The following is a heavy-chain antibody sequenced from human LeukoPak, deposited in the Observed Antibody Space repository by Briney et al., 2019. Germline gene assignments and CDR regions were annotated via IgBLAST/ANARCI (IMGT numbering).Heavy chain of an antibody. CDR3: AAQLWFGELLYPLDY. Sequence: GASVKVSCKASGYTFTDYYMHWVQQAPGKGLEWMGRVDPEDGETIYAEKFQGRVTITADTSTDTAYMELSSLRSEDTAVYYCAAQLWFGELLYPLDYWGQGTLVTVSS. J-gene: IGHJ4*02. D-gene: IGHD3-10*01. V-gene: IGHV1-69-2*01. CDR2: VDPEDGET. CDR1: GYTFTDYY.